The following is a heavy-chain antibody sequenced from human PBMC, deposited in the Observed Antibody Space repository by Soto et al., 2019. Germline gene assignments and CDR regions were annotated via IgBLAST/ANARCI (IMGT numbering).Heavy chain of an antibody. D-gene: IGHD5-12*01. CDR3: ARDSGRHGVATIMDYYYYGMDV. CDR1: GGSISSYY. CDR2: IYYSGST. J-gene: IGHJ6*02. V-gene: IGHV4-59*01. Sequence: SETLSLTCTVSGGSISSYYWSWIRQPPGKGLEWIGYIYYSGSTNYNPSLKSRVTISVDTSKNQFSLKLSSVTAADTAVYYCARDSGRHGVATIMDYYYYGMDVWGQGTPVTVYS.